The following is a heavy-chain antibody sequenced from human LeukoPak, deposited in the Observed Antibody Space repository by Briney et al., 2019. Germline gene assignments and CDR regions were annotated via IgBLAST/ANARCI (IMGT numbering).Heavy chain of an antibody. J-gene: IGHJ5*02. CDR1: GGSISSYY. CDR2: IYYSGST. Sequence: SETLSLTCTVSGGSISSYYWSWIRQPPGKGLEWIGYIYYSGSTNYNPSLKSRVTISVDTSKNQFSLKLSSVTAADTAVYHCARLVAATRRIYWFDPWGQGTLVTVSS. V-gene: IGHV4-59*08. D-gene: IGHD2-15*01. CDR3: ARLVAATRRIYWFDP.